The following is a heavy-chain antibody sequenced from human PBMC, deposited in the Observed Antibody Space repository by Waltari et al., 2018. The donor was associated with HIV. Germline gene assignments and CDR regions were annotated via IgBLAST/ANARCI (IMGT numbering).Heavy chain of an antibody. CDR2: IYYSGST. J-gene: IGHJ5*02. Sequence: QVQLQESGPGLVKPSQTLSPTCTVSGGSISSGCYYWSWIRQHPGKGLEWIGLIYYSGSTYYNPSLKSRVTISVDTSKNQFSLKLSSVTAADTAVYYCARDGKSSYYYDSSPNWFDPWGQGTLVAVSS. D-gene: IGHD3-22*01. V-gene: IGHV4-31*03. CDR1: GGSISSGCYY. CDR3: ARDGKSSYYYDSSPNWFDP.